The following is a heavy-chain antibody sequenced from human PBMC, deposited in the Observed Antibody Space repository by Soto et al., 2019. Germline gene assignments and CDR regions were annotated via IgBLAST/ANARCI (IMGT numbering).Heavy chain of an antibody. D-gene: IGHD1-1*01. CDR2: IYHSGST. CDR3: ARANDKYYFHX. J-gene: IGHJ4*02. CDR1: GGSFNGYY. Sequence: SETLSLTFAVYGGSFNGYYWTWIRQPPGKGPEWIGYIYHSGSTNYNPSLKSRVTISVDTSKNQFSLKVRSVTAADMAVFYCARANDKYYFHXWGQGTKVTVSX. V-gene: IGHV4-34*01.